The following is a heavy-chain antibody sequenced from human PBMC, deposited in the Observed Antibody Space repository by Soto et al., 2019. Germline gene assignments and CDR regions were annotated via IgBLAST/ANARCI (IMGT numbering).Heavy chain of an antibody. V-gene: IGHV3-23*01. Sequence: LRLSCAASGFTFSSYAMSWVRQAPGKGLEWVSAISGSGGSTYYADSVKGRFTISRDNSKNTLYLQMNSLRAEDTAVYYCAKVLSSHCSGGSCYYGGHYYYGMDVWGQGTTVTVSS. J-gene: IGHJ6*02. CDR3: AKVLSSHCSGGSCYYGGHYYYGMDV. CDR1: GFTFSSYA. D-gene: IGHD2-15*01. CDR2: ISGSGGST.